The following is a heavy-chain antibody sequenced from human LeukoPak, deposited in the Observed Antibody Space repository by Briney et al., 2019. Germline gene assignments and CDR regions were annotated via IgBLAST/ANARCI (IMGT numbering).Heavy chain of an antibody. Sequence: GASVKVSCKASGYTFTAYYIHWVRQAPGQGLEWMGWINPNSGGTNYAQKFQGGVTMTRDTSISTAYMELSRLRSDDTAVYYCARDRVVVPAAFDYWGQGTLVTVSS. J-gene: IGHJ4*02. V-gene: IGHV1-2*02. CDR1: GYTFTAYY. D-gene: IGHD2-2*01. CDR2: INPNSGGT. CDR3: ARDRVVVPAAFDY.